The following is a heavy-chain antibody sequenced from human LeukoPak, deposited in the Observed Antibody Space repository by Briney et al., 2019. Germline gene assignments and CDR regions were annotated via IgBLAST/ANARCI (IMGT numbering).Heavy chain of an antibody. D-gene: IGHD3-22*01. Sequence: SETLSLTCAVYGGSFSGYYWSWIRQPPGKGLEWIGEINHSGSTNYNPSLKSRVTISVDTSKNQFSLKLSSVTAADTAVYYCARPAEPTYYYDSSGYPYWGQGTLVTVSS. CDR1: GGSFSGYY. CDR3: ARPAEPTYYYDSSGYPY. CDR2: INHSGST. J-gene: IGHJ4*02. V-gene: IGHV4-34*01.